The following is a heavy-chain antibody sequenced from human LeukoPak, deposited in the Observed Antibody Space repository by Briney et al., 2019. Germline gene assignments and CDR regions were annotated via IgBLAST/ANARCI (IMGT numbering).Heavy chain of an antibody. J-gene: IGHJ5*02. V-gene: IGHV4-59*02. Sequence: SETLSLTCTVSGGSVSNYYWSWIRQSPGKGLEWIGYIYYTETSYNPSLKSRVTISADTSKNQFSLKLYSVTAADTAVYYCARLFEYSSSSGSDNWFDPWGQGTLVTVSS. CDR2: IYYTET. D-gene: IGHD6-6*01. CDR3: ARLFEYSSSSGSDNWFDP. CDR1: GGSVSNYY.